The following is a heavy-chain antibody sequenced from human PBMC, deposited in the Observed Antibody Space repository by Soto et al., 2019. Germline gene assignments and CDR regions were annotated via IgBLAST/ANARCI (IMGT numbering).Heavy chain of an antibody. CDR3: ATPQRATIFGVVSNMDV. J-gene: IGHJ6*04. V-gene: IGHV3-74*01. CDR2: INSDGSST. Sequence: GGSLRLSCAASGFTFSSYWMHWVRQAPGKGLVWVSRINSDGSSTSYADSVKGRFTISRDNAKNTLYLQMNSLRAEDTAVYYCATPQRATIFGVVSNMDVWGKGTTVTVSS. CDR1: GFTFSSYW. D-gene: IGHD3-3*01.